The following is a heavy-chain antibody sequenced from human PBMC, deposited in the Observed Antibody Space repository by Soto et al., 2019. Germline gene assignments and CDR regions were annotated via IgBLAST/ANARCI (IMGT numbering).Heavy chain of an antibody. J-gene: IGHJ4*02. V-gene: IGHV4-59*01. CDR3: ASAAGPYYDFWSGYSLAY. D-gene: IGHD3-3*01. CDR2: IYYSGST. Sequence: SETLSLTCTVSGGSISSYYWSWIRQPPGKGLEWIGYIYYSGSTNYNPPLKSRVTISVDTSKNQFSLKLSSVTAADTAVYYCASAAGPYYDFWSGYSLAYWGQGTLVTVSS. CDR1: GGSISSYY.